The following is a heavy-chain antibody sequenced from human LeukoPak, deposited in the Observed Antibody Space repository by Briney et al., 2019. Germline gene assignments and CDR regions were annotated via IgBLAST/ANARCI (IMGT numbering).Heavy chain of an antibody. J-gene: IGHJ4*02. V-gene: IGHV4-61*08. CDR3: TTYYVGEGGRGH. Sequence: SETLSLTCSVSGDSFSSAGYHWSWIRQAPGKGLEWIGHSGSPSYNPSLKSRVMISIDTSKNQFSLKVSTVTAADTAVYYCTTYYVGEGGRGHWGPGTLVTVSS. CDR2: SGSP. CDR1: GDSFSSAGYH. D-gene: IGHD2-21*01.